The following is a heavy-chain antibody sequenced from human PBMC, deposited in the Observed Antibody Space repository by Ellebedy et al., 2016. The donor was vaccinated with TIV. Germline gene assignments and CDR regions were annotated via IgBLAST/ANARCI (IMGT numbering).Heavy chain of an antibody. J-gene: IGHJ6*02. V-gene: IGHV3-11*04. CDR1: GFTFSDFY. Sequence: PGGSLRLSCAASGFTFSDFYMSWVRQAPGKGLEWVSYISSSGSTIYYADSVKGRFTISSATSKNTRYLQMNSLGAEDTSVYYCARCPHQLRSGFYYGMDVWGRGTTVTVSS. CDR2: ISSSGSTI. CDR3: ARCPHQLRSGFYYGMDV. D-gene: IGHD4-17*01.